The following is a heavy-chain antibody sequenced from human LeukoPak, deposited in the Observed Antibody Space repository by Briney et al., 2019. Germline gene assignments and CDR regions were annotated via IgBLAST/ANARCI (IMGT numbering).Heavy chain of an antibody. CDR3: ARAPYYYDSSGYYYLFDY. V-gene: IGHV7-4-1*02. D-gene: IGHD3-22*01. CDR1: GYTFTSYA. J-gene: IGHJ4*02. CDR2: INTNTGNP. Sequence: ASVKVSCKACGYTFTSYAMNWVRQAPGQGLEWVGWINTNTGNPTYAQGFTGRFVFSLDTSVSTAYLQISSLKAEDTAVYYCARAPYYYDSSGYYYLFDYWGQGTLVTVSS.